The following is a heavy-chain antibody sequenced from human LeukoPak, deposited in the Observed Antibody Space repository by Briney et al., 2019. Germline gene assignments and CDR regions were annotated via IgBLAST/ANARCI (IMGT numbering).Heavy chain of an antibody. D-gene: IGHD4-17*01. CDR2: IYYSGST. V-gene: IGHV4-59*08. CDR1: GGSISSYY. J-gene: IGHJ3*02. CDR3: ARPHYGDYHVGAFDI. Sequence: SETLSLTCTVSGGSISSYYRSWIRQPPGKGLEWIGYIYYSGSTNYNPSLKSRVTISVDTSKKQFSLKLSSVTAADTAVYYCARPHYGDYHVGAFDIWGQGTMVTVSS.